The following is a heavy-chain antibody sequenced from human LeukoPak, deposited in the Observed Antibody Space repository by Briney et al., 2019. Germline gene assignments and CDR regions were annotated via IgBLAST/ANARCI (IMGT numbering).Heavy chain of an antibody. CDR2: FQSSGGT. V-gene: IGHV4-39*01. CDR3: AKNTGVYYYIDV. J-gene: IGHJ6*03. Sequence: PSETLSLTCTVSGGSIFTNSYYWGWIRQPPGKGLEWIGSFQSSGGTYYNPSLKSRVTISVDTSKQQFSLELSSVTAADTAVYYCAKNTGVYYYIDVWGKGTTVIISS. D-gene: IGHD2-8*02. CDR1: GGSIFTNSYY.